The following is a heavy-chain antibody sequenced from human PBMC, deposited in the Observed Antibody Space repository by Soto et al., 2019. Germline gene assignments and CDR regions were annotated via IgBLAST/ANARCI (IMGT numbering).Heavy chain of an antibody. CDR3: ARSWYSSSGSRPIYGMDV. J-gene: IGHJ6*02. D-gene: IGHD6-13*01. CDR1: GFTVSSNY. Sequence: GWYLRLSCAASGFTVSSNYMSWVRQAPGKGLEWVSVIYSGGSTYYADSVKGRFTISRDNSKNTLYLQMNSLRAEDTAVYYCARSWYSSSGSRPIYGMDVWGQGTLVTVSS. CDR2: IYSGGST. V-gene: IGHV3-53*01.